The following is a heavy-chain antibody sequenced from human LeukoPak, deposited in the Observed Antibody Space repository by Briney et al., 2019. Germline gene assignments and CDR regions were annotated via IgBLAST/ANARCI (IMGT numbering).Heavy chain of an antibody. CDR1: GGSISSINW. CDR2: IYHSGST. V-gene: IGHV4-4*02. CDR3: ARLDITYDSTGYFDY. D-gene: IGHD3-22*01. J-gene: IGHJ4*02. Sequence: SGTLSLTCAVSGGSISSINWWSWVRPPPGRGLEWIGEIYHSGSTNYNPSLKSRVTISVDKSKNQFSPKLSSVTAADTAVYYCARLDITYDSTGYFDYWGQGTLVTVSS.